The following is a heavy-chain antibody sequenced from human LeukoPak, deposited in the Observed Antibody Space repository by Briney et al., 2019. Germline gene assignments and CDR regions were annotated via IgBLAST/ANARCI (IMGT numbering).Heavy chain of an antibody. V-gene: IGHV4-34*01. CDR3: ARMGPQYGDYARDY. J-gene: IGHJ4*02. CDR1: GGSFSGYY. CDR2: INHSGST. Sequence: ETSETLSLTCAVYGGSFSGYYWSWIRQPPGKGLEWIGEINHSGSTNYNPSLKSRVTISVDTSKNQFSLKLSSVTAADTAVYYCARMGPQYGDYARDYWGQGTLVTVSS. D-gene: IGHD4-17*01.